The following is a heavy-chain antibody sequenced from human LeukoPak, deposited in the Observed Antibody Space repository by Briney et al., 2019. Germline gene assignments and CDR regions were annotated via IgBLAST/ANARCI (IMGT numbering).Heavy chain of an antibody. J-gene: IGHJ4*02. D-gene: IGHD6-19*01. CDR3: ARAPVLAVAVPDYFDY. Sequence: PGGFLRLSCAASGFTFSSYAMSWVRQAPGKGLEWVSAISSSAGSTYYADSVKGRFTISRDNSKNTLYLQMNSLRAEDTAVYYCARAPVLAVAVPDYFDYWGQGTLVTVSS. V-gene: IGHV3-23*01. CDR1: GFTFSSYA. CDR2: ISSSAGST.